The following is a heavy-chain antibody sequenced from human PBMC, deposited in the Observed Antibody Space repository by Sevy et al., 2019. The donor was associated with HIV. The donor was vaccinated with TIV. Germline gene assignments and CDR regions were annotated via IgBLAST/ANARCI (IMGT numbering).Heavy chain of an antibody. Sequence: GALRLSCAASGFTFSSYAMSWVRQAPGKGLEWVSAISGSGGSTYYADSVKGRFTISRDNSKNTLYLQMNSLRAEDTAVYYCAKVFGYYYDSSGDIDYWGQGTLVTVSS. CDR1: GFTFSSYA. CDR2: ISGSGGST. J-gene: IGHJ4*02. D-gene: IGHD3-22*01. CDR3: AKVFGYYYDSSGDIDY. V-gene: IGHV3-23*01.